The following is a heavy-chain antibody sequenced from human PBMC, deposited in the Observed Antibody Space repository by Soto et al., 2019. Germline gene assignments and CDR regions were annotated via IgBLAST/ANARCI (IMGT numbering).Heavy chain of an antibody. J-gene: IGHJ4*02. CDR2: LGYDGSNK. D-gene: IGHD3-3*01. CDR3: ANGAYYDFWSGPTEDY. V-gene: IGHV3-30*18. Sequence: PAWSLRLSCAASGVTFSTCVMHWVSQAPGKGLEWVAVLGYDGSNKFYADSVKGRFTISRDNSKNTLYLQMNSLRAEDTAVYYCANGAYYDFWSGPTEDYWGQGTLVTVSS. CDR1: GVTFSTCV.